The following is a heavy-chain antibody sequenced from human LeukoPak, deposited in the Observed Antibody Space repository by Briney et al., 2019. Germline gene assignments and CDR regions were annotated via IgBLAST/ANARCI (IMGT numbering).Heavy chain of an antibody. Sequence: PGGSLRLSCAASGFTVSSNYMSWVPQAPGKGLEWVSVIYSGGSTYYADSVKGRFTISRDNSKNTLYLQMNSLRAEDTAVYYCARDGYDILTGYYSGYWSQGTLVTVSS. CDR3: ARDGYDILTGYYSGY. J-gene: IGHJ4*02. V-gene: IGHV3-66*01. CDR1: GFTVSSNY. CDR2: IYSGGST. D-gene: IGHD3-9*01.